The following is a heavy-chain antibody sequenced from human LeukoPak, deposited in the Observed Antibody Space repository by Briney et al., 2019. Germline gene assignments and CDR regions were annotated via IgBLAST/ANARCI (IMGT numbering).Heavy chain of an antibody. D-gene: IGHD6-19*01. V-gene: IGHV4-59*08. CDR1: GGSISSYY. Sequence: SETLSLTCTVSGGSISSYYWSWIRQPLGKGLEWIGYIYYSGGTNYNPSLKSRVTISVDTSRNQFSLKLTSVTAADTAVYYCARPSRMYVSDWPFDCWGQGALVTVSS. J-gene: IGHJ4*02. CDR3: ARPSRMYVSDWPFDC. CDR2: IYYSGGT.